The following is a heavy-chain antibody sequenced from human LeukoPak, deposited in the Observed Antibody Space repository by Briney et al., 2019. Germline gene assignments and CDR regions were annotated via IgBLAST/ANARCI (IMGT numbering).Heavy chain of an antibody. Sequence: SEALSLTCTVSGDSISSGGYYWSWIRQHPGKGLEWIGYISYSGNTYYNPSLKSRAAISVDTPKNQFSLKLSSTTAADTAVYYCARAPVATPSEFDYWGQGTLVTVSS. CDR3: ARAPVATPSEFDY. J-gene: IGHJ4*02. V-gene: IGHV4-31*03. CDR2: ISYSGNT. D-gene: IGHD5-12*01. CDR1: GDSISSGGYY.